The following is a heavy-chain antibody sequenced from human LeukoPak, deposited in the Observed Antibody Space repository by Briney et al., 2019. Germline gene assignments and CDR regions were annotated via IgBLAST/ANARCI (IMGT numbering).Heavy chain of an antibody. D-gene: IGHD3-22*01. V-gene: IGHV3-7*01. CDR2: IKQDGSEK. Sequence: GGSLRLSCAASGFTFSSYEMNWVRQAPGKGLEWVANIKQDGSEKYYVDSVKGRFTISRDNAKNSLYLQMNSLRAEDTAVYYCARDRLTYYYDSSGYSYWGQGTLVTVSS. CDR1: GFTFSSYE. CDR3: ARDRLTYYYDSSGYSY. J-gene: IGHJ4*02.